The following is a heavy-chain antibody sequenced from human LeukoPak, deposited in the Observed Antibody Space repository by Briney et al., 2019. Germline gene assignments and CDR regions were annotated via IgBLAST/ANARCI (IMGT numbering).Heavy chain of an antibody. CDR2: IYTSGST. D-gene: IGHD3-3*01. J-gene: IGHJ3*02. CDR1: GGSISSYY. Sequence: SETLSLTCTVSGGSISSYYWSWLRQPAGKGLEWIGRIYTSGSTNYNPSLKSRVTMSVDTSKNQFSLKLSSVTAADTAVYYCAREGYDFWSGYPTDSFDIWGQGTMVTVSS. CDR3: AREGYDFWSGYPTDSFDI. V-gene: IGHV4-4*07.